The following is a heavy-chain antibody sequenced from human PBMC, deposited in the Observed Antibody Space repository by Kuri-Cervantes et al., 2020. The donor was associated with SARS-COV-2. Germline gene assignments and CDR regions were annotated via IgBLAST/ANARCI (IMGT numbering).Heavy chain of an antibody. CDR2: IYSGGST. J-gene: IGHJ6*03. CDR1: GFTFSSYS. Sequence: GGSLRLSCAASGFTFSSYSMNWVRQAPGKGLVLVSVIYSGGSTYYADSVKGRFTISRHNSKNTLYLQMNSLRAEDTAVYYCARAQGYYYMDVWGKGTTVTVSS. V-gene: IGHV3-53*04. CDR3: ARAQGYYYMDV.